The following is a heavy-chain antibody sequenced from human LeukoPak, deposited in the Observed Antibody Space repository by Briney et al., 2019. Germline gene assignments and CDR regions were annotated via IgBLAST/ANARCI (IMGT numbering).Heavy chain of an antibody. CDR1: GGSFSGYY. Sequence: NASETLSLTCAVYGGSFSGYYWSWIRQPPGKGLEWIGEINHSGSTNYNPSLKGRVTISVDTSKNQFSLKLSSVTAADTAVYYCARVLIQFYYYYGMDVWGQGTTVTVSS. J-gene: IGHJ6*02. V-gene: IGHV4-34*01. CDR2: INHSGST. D-gene: IGHD2-15*01. CDR3: ARVLIQFYYYYGMDV.